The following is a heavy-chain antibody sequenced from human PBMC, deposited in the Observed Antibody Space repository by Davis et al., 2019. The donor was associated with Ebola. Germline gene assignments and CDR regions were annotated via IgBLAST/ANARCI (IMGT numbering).Heavy chain of an antibody. CDR2: IYYSGST. CDR1: GGSISSYY. CDR3: ARSSGGSCYNI. Sequence: PSETLSLTCTVSGGSISSYYWSWIRQPPGKGLEWIGYIYYSGSTNYNPSLKSRVTISVDTSKNQFSLKLSSVTAADTAVYYCARSSGGSCYNIWGQGTIVTVSS. D-gene: IGHD2-15*01. J-gene: IGHJ3*02. V-gene: IGHV4-59*01.